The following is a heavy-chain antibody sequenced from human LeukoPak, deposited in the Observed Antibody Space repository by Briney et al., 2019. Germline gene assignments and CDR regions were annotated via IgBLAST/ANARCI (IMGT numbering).Heavy chain of an antibody. D-gene: IGHD3-3*01. CDR3: AKDHDFWSGYSDY. CDR2: ISGNGGST. V-gene: IGHV3-23*01. Sequence: PGGSLRLSCAASGFTFSNAWMSWVRQAPGKGLEWVSDISGNGGSTYYADSVKGRFTISRDNSKNTLYLQMNSLRAEDTAVYYCAKDHDFWSGYSDYWGQGTLVTVSS. J-gene: IGHJ4*02. CDR1: GFTFSNAW.